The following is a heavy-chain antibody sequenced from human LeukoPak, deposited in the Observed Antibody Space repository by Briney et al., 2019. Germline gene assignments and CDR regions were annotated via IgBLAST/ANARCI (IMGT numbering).Heavy chain of an antibody. CDR2: ISGGGDDT. V-gene: IGHV3-23*01. J-gene: IGHJ5*02. D-gene: IGHD6-13*01. Sequence: GGSLRLSCAASGFAFIGYAMTWVRQAPGKGLEWVSTISGGGDDTYYADFVKGRFAISRDNSKNILYLQMNTLGADDTAVYYCAKDLAAWYADYRWFDPWGQGTLVTVSS. CDR1: GFAFIGYA. CDR3: AKDLAAWYADYRWFDP.